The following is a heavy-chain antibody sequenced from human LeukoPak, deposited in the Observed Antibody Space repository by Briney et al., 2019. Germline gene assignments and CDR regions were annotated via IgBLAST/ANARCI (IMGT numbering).Heavy chain of an antibody. CDR2: IRERGGRT. J-gene: IGHJ4*02. CDR3: ANRGVLIRAILVGFHTEAYYFDS. V-gene: IGHV3-23*01. CDR1: GNPLRDHG. D-gene: IGHD3-10*01. Sequence: GGSLTLSCTVSGNPLRDHGVRWVRRAPGKGVEWVAPIRERGGRTNYADCVKRRFTISRDNPKNTLYLQKNSLRAEDTAVYFCANRGVLIRAILVGFHTEAYYFDSWGQGALVTVSS.